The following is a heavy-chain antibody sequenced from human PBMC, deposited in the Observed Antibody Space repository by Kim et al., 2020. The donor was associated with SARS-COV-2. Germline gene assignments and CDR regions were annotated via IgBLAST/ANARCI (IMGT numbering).Heavy chain of an antibody. V-gene: IGHV1-69*13. CDR3: PRARTGSLYYFFGMDV. D-gene: IGHD1-1*01. CDR1: GGTFGNYG. Sequence: SVKVSCKSSGGTFGNYGFAWVRLAPGQGLEWMGGIIPVSDTRYYAQKFQGRVTFIADESTSTVYMELTTLKSDDTAVYYCPRARTGSLYYFFGMDVWGPGTTVTVSS. CDR2: IIPVSDTR. J-gene: IGHJ6*02.